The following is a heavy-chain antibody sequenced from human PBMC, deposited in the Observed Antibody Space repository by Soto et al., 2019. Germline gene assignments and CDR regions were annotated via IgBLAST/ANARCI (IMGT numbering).Heavy chain of an antibody. V-gene: IGHV1-69*08. CDR3: ARGAYYTTGGGP. Sequence: SVKVSCKASGGTFSSYTISWVRQAPGQGLEWMGRIIPILGSTSYAQDFQGRVTMTRDTSTSTVYMELSSLRSEDTAVYYCARGAYYTTGGGPWGQGTLVTVSS. J-gene: IGHJ5*02. D-gene: IGHD3-3*01. CDR1: GGTFSSYT. CDR2: IIPILGST.